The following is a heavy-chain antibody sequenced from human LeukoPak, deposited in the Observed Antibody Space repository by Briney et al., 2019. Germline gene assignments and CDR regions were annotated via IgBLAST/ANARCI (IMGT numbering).Heavy chain of an antibody. V-gene: IGHV1-18*01. D-gene: IGHD3-22*01. J-gene: IGHJ3*02. CDR2: ISAYNGNT. CDR1: GYTFTSYG. Sequence: ASVTVSCKASGYTFTSYGISWVRQAPGQGLEWMGWISAYNGNTNYARKLQGRVTMTTDTSTSTAYMELRSLRSDDTAVYYCARDRIYDSSGYPSPDAFDIWGQGTMVTVSS. CDR3: ARDRIYDSSGYPSPDAFDI.